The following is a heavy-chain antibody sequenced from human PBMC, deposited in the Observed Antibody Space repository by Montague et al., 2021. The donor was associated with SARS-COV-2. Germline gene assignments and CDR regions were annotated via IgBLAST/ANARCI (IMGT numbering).Heavy chain of an antibody. CDR1: GGSFSPYY. D-gene: IGHD2-2*02. CDR3: ARLGDGIVPSPILGLGTYYTFSYMDV. Sequence: SETLSLTCAVSGGSFSPYYWSWIRQPPGKGLEWIGEISQGGNTKYNPYLQSRVSIPLDTSRNQFSLKASSVTAADTAIYYGARLGDGIVPSPILGLGTYYTFSYMDVWGKGTTVTVSS. V-gene: IGHV4-34*01. CDR2: ISQGGNT. J-gene: IGHJ6*03.